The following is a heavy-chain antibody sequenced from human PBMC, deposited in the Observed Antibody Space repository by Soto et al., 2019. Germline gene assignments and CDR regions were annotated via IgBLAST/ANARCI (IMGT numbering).Heavy chain of an antibody. Sequence: EVPLVEAGGGLIQPGGSLRLSCAASGFTVSSNYMSWVRQAPGKGLEWVSVIYSGGSTYYADSVKGRFTISRDNSKSTLYLQMHSLRAEDAAVSYCARDLRGYDFGYWGQGTLVTASS. D-gene: IGHD5-12*01. CDR2: IYSGGST. CDR3: ARDLRGYDFGY. V-gene: IGHV3-53*01. J-gene: IGHJ4*02. CDR1: GFTVSSNY.